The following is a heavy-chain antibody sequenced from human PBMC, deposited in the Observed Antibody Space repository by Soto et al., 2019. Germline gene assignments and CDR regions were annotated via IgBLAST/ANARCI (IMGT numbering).Heavy chain of an antibody. J-gene: IGHJ6*02. Sequence: PGGSLILSCAASGFTFSSYWMHWVRQVPGKGLVWVSRINSDGSSTTYADSVRGRFTISRDNAKNTLYLQMHSLRAEDTAVYYCARDIVVVVATSDYGMDVWGQGTTVTVSS. V-gene: IGHV3-74*03. CDR3: ARDIVVVVATSDYGMDV. CDR2: INSDGSST. D-gene: IGHD2-15*01. CDR1: GFTFSSYW.